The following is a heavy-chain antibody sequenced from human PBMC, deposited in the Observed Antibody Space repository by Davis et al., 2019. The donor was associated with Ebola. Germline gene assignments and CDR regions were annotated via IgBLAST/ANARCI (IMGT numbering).Heavy chain of an antibody. J-gene: IGHJ6*04. CDR2: TYYSSKWYN. CDR3: ARISWVSRGMDV. V-gene: IGHV6-1*01. CDR1: GDSVSSNRAA. Sequence: HSQTLSLTCAISGDSVSSNRAAWNWIRQSPSRGLEWLGRTYYSSKWYNDYEVSVKSRITINPDTSKNQFSLQLNFVTPEDAAVYYCARISWVSRGMDVWGKGTTVTVPS. D-gene: IGHD6-13*01.